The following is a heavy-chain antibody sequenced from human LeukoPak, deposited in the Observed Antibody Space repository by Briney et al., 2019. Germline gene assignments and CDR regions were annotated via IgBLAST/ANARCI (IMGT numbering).Heavy chain of an antibody. V-gene: IGHV1-8*03. Sequence: ASVKVSCKASGYTFTSYDINWVRQATGQGLEWKGWMDPNSGNTGYAQKFQGRVTITRNTSISTAYMELSSLRSEDTAVYYCARDDYGGNSGIDYWGQGTLVTVSS. J-gene: IGHJ4*02. CDR2: MDPNSGNT. D-gene: IGHD4-23*01. CDR3: ARDDYGGNSGIDY. CDR1: GYTFTSYD.